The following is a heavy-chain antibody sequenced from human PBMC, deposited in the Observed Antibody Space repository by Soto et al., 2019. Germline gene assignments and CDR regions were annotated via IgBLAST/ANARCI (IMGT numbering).Heavy chain of an antibody. Sequence: QVQLVESGGGVVQPGKSLRLSCAASGFTFSNAMHWARQPPGKGLEWVTVISISGGDEYYAESVRGRFTISRDDSKNTLYLQMDSLRVEDTAVYYCARGTIVARQHLDYWGQGTLVTVSS. V-gene: IGHV3-30*03. CDR1: GFTFSNA. CDR2: ISISGGDE. CDR3: ARGTIVARQHLDY. D-gene: IGHD6-6*01. J-gene: IGHJ4*02.